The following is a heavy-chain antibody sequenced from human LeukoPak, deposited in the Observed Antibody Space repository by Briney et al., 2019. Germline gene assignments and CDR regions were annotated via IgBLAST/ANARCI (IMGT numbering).Heavy chain of an antibody. CDR1: DGSITDYH. CDR3: ARGAGGYRFDP. D-gene: IGHD1-1*01. V-gene: IGHV4-59*01. CDR2: IYNRGST. J-gene: IGHJ5*02. Sequence: SETLSLTYTGSDGSITDYHWSWIRQPPGKGLEYVGYIYNRGSTFYNPSLKSRVTISTDTSKKQFSLKLTSVTAADTAVYYCARGAGGYRFDPWGQGTLVTVSS.